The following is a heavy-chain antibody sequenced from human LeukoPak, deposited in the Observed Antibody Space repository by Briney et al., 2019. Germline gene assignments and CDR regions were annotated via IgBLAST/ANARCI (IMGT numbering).Heavy chain of an antibody. CDR2: IRYDGSNK. CDR1: GFTFSSYG. J-gene: IGHJ5*02. Sequence: GGSLRLSCAASGFTFSSYGMYWVRQAPGKGLEWVAFIRYDGSNKYYADSVKGRFTISRDNSKNTLYLQMNSLRAEDTAVYYCARERRVRGVINWFDPWGQGTLVTVSS. D-gene: IGHD3-10*01. V-gene: IGHV3-30*02. CDR3: ARERRVRGVINWFDP.